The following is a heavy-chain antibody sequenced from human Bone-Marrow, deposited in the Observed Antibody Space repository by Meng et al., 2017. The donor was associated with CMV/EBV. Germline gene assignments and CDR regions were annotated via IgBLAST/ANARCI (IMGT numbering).Heavy chain of an antibody. Sequence: SGYTFTSYDINWVRQATGQGLEWMGWMNPNSGNTGYAQKFQGRVTMTRNTSISTAYMELSSLRSDDTAVFYCARGRCSTTSCYEVDYWGQGTLVTVSS. V-gene: IGHV1-8*01. D-gene: IGHD2-2*01. CDR2: MNPNSGNT. CDR1: GYTFTSYD. J-gene: IGHJ4*02. CDR3: ARGRCSTTSCYEVDY.